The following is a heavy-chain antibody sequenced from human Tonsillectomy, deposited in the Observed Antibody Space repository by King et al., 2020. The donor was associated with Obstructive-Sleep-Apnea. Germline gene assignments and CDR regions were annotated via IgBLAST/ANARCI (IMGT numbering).Heavy chain of an antibody. D-gene: IGHD2-21*02. CDR2: INAGNGNT. V-gene: IGHV1-3*01. CDR3: ARGRGWVVTAYSGFDP. Sequence: VQLVQSGAEVKKPGASVKGSCKASGYTFTSYAMHWVRQAPGQRLEWMGWINAGNGNTKYSQKFQGRVTITRDTSASTAYMELSSLRSEDTAVYYCARGRGWVVTAYSGFDPWGQGTLVTVSS. J-gene: IGHJ5*02. CDR1: GYTFTSYA.